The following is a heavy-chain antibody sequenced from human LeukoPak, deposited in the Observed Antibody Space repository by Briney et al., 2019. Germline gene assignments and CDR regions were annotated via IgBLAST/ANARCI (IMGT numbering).Heavy chain of an antibody. CDR3: ARDLVTVTKGFDI. D-gene: IGHD4-17*01. CDR2: ISYIGST. Sequence: PSETLSLTCAVSADSFSSHYWTWIRQPPGKGLELIGYISYIGSTNYNPSLKSRVTISIDTSKNQFSLKLTSVTAADTAVYYCARDLVTVTKGFDIWGQGTMVSVSS. CDR1: ADSFSSHY. V-gene: IGHV4-59*11. J-gene: IGHJ3*02.